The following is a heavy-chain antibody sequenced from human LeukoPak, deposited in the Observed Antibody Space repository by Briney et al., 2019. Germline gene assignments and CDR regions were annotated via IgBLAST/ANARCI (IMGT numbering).Heavy chain of an antibody. Sequence: GGSLRLSCAPSGFTFSSYAMSWVRQAPGMGLEWLSAISGSGGNTYYADSAKGRFTISRDNSQNTLSLQMNSLRAEDTAVYFCAKAGYRGSSVNYFDYWGQGTLVTVSS. D-gene: IGHD6-6*01. V-gene: IGHV3-23*01. J-gene: IGHJ4*02. CDR3: AKAGYRGSSVNYFDY. CDR2: ISGSGGNT. CDR1: GFTFSSYA.